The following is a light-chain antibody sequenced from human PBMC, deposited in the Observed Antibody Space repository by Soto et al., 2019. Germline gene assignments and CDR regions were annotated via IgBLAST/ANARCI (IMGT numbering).Light chain of an antibody. V-gene: IGKV1-12*01. J-gene: IGKJ5*01. Sequence: DIQMTQSPSSVSASVGDSLTITCRASRVISSWLAWYQQKPGKAPNLLIYAASNLQSGVPSRFSASGSGTDFALTINNLQPEDFATYYCQQSHTFPITFGQGTRLEIK. CDR2: AAS. CDR1: RVISSW. CDR3: QQSHTFPIT.